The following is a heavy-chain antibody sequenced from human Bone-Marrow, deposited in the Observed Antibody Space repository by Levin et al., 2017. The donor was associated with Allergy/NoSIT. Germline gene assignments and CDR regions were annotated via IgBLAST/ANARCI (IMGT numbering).Heavy chain of an antibody. Sequence: GGSLRLSCAASGFTFSSYAMSWVRQAPGKGLEWVSAISGSGGSTYYADSVKGRFTISRDNSKNTLYLQMNSLRAEDTAVYYCAKDTAMVLEHNWNDVCFDYWGQGTLVTVSS. V-gene: IGHV3-23*01. CDR2: ISGSGGST. J-gene: IGHJ4*02. CDR3: AKDTAMVLEHNWNDVCFDY. D-gene: IGHD1-20*01. CDR1: GFTFSSYA.